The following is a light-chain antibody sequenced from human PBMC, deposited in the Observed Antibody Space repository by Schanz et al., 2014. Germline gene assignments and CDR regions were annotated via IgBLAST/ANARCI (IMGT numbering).Light chain of an antibody. Sequence: QSVLTQPPSASGTPGQRITIPCSGSSSNIGSNSVHWFQLLPGTAPKLLIYGNNQRPSGVPDRLSGSKSGTSASLAISGLQSEDEADYYCASWDDSLYARVFGGGTKVTVL. CDR3: ASWDDSLYARV. CDR2: GNN. V-gene: IGLV1-44*01. J-gene: IGLJ3*02. CDR1: SSNIGSNS.